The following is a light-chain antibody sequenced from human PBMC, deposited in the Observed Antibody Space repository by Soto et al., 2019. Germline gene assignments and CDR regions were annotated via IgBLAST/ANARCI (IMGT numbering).Light chain of an antibody. CDR1: QTVSSSY. CDR2: GAS. V-gene: IGKV3-20*01. CDR3: QKCGSSLWT. J-gene: IGKJ1*01. Sequence: EIVLTQSPGTLSLSPGERATLSCRASQTVSSSYLAWYQQKPGQAPRLLIYGASSRATGIPDRFTGSGSGTDFTLTISRLEPADFAVYYCQKCGSSLWTFGQGTKVEIK.